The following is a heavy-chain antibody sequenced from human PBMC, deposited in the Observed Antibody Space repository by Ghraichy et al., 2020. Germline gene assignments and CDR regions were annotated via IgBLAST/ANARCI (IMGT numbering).Heavy chain of an antibody. CDR1: GFTFSSYG. CDR3: AKDSPQLAGWFDP. V-gene: IGHV3-33*06. Sequence: GGSLGLSCAASGFTFSSYGMHWVRQAPGKGLEWVAVIWYDGSNKYYADSVKGRFTISRDNSKNTLYLQMNSLRAEDTAVYYCAKDSPQLAGWFDPWGQETLVTVSS. CDR2: IWYDGSNK. D-gene: IGHD6-6*01. J-gene: IGHJ5*02.